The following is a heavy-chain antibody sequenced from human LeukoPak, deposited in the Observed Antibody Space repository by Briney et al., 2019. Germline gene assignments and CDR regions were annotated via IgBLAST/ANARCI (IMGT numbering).Heavy chain of an antibody. J-gene: IGHJ6*02. D-gene: IGHD3-3*01. V-gene: IGHV4-59*01. CDR3: VRSGYYNPFNYYYGMDV. Sequence: SETLSLTCTVSGGSLSSYYWSWVRQPPGKGLEGIGYIYYSGSTNYNPSLTRRGTISVATSKNQFSLKLISVTAADTAVYYCVRSGYYNPFNYYYGMDVWGQGTTVTVSS. CDR1: GGSLSSYY. CDR2: IYYSGST.